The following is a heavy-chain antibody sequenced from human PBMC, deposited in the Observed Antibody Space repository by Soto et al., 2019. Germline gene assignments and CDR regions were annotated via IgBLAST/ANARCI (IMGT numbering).Heavy chain of an antibody. V-gene: IGHV1-69*01. CDR3: ARVLAGSSTSCYNLYGMDV. J-gene: IGHJ6*02. CDR1: GGTFSSYA. CDR2: IIPIFGTA. D-gene: IGHD2-2*02. Sequence: QVQLVQSGAEVKKPGSSVKVSCKASGGTFSSYAISWVRQAPGQGLEWMGGIIPIFGTANYAQKFQGRVTITADESTSTAYMELSSLRSEDTAVYYCARVLAGSSTSCYNLYGMDVWCQGTTVTVSS.